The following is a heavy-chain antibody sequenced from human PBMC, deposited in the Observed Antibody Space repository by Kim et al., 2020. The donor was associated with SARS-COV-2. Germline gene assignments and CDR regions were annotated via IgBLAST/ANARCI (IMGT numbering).Heavy chain of an antibody. D-gene: IGHD5-12*01. J-gene: IGHJ3*02. V-gene: IGHV1-24*01. CDR2: ET. Sequence: ETIYAQKVQGRVTMTEDTSTDTAYMELSSLRSEDTAVYYCARVATNDAFAIWGQGTMVTVSS. CDR3: ARVATNDAFAI.